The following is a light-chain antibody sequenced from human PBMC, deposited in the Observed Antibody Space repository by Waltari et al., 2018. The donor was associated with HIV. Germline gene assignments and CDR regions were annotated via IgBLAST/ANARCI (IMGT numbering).Light chain of an antibody. Sequence: DIQITQSPSSLSASIGDRVTITCRTSQHIDRYLHWYQQLPGNAPSLLISSASTLHTGVPSRFSATGSGTTFSLAIASLQPNDVATYYCQQTYTLPLTFGGGTTVEI. CDR3: QQTYTLPLT. CDR2: SAS. CDR1: QHIDRY. V-gene: IGKV1-39*01. J-gene: IGKJ4*01.